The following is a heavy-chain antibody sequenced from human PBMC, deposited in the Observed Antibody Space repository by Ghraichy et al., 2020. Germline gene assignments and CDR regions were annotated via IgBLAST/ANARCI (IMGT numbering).Heavy chain of an antibody. D-gene: IGHD2-21*02. Sequence: SETLSLTCAVSGYSISSGYYWGWIRQPPGKGLEWIGSIYHSGSTYYNPSLKSRVTISVDTSKNQFSLKLSSVTAADTAVYYCAREDGAYCGGDCYSSGVSPEYFQHWGQGTLVTVSS. CDR2: IYHSGST. V-gene: IGHV4-38-2*02. J-gene: IGHJ1*01. CDR3: AREDGAYCGGDCYSSGVSPEYFQH. CDR1: GYSISSGYY.